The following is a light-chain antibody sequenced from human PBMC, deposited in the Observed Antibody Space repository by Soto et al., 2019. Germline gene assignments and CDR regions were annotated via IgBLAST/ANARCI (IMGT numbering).Light chain of an antibody. V-gene: IGLV2-14*01. CDR3: NSYAGSSDV. J-gene: IGLJ1*01. Sequence: QSALTQPASVSGSPGQSITISCTGTSSDVGGYNYVSWYQQYPGKAPKLMIYGVSNRPSGVSNRFSGSKFGNTASLTISGLQVDDEADYYCNSYAGSSDVFGTGTKLTVL. CDR1: SSDVGGYNY. CDR2: GVS.